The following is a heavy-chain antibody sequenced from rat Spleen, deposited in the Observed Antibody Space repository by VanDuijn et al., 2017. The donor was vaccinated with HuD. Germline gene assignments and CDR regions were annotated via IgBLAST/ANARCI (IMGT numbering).Heavy chain of an antibody. CDR2: ITPSGLTT. CDR3: ARQNWPYYFDY. J-gene: IGHJ2*01. V-gene: IGHV5-19*01. Sequence: EVQLVESGGGLVQPGRSLKLSCATSGFSFSKYGMQWIRQTPTKGLQWVAAITPSGLTTHYRDSVKGRFTISRDNAESTLYLQMDSLRSEDTATYYCARQNWPYYFDYWGQGVMVTVSS. D-gene: IGHD5-1*01. CDR1: GFSFSKYG.